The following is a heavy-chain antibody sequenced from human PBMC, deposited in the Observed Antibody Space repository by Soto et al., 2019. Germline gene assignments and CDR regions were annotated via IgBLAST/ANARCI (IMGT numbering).Heavy chain of an antibody. CDR3: ARGDSSGYFGDSFDI. D-gene: IGHD3-22*01. V-gene: IGHV3-48*03. CDR2: ISISASNI. CDR1: GFTFSSYE. J-gene: IGHJ3*02. Sequence: VQLVESGGGVVQPGRSLRLSCAASGFTFSSYEMNWVRQAPGKGLEWVSFISISASNIYYADSVKGRFTISRDNAKNSLYLQMNSLRVEDTAVYYCARGDSSGYFGDSFDIWGQGTMVTVSS.